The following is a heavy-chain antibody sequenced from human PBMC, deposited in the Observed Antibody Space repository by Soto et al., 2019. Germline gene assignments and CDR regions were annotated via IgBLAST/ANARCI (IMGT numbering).Heavy chain of an antibody. D-gene: IGHD3-22*01. CDR2: ISSSANRI. J-gene: IGHJ5*02. V-gene: IGHV3-48*03. CDR1: GFNFSTYE. Sequence: EVQLVESGGDLVQPGGSLRLSCAASGFNFSTYEMNWVRQAPGKGLEWISYISSSANRINYADSVKGRFTISRDNPKNSLYLQMNSLRAEDTAVYYCARGVYDSNGYSYPWGQGTLVTVSS. CDR3: ARGVYDSNGYSYP.